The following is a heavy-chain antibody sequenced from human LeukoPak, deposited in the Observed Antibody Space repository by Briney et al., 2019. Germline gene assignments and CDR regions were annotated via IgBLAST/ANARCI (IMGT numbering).Heavy chain of an antibody. Sequence: SETLSLTCTVSGGSLSSYYWSWIRQPPGKGLEWIGNIYYSGSTNYNPSLKGRVTISVDTSKNQFSLKVSSVTAADTAVYYCARDGGGNSRPFDYWGQGTPVTVSS. D-gene: IGHD4-23*01. CDR2: IYYSGST. V-gene: IGHV4-59*01. J-gene: IGHJ4*02. CDR3: ARDGGGNSRPFDY. CDR1: GGSLSSYY.